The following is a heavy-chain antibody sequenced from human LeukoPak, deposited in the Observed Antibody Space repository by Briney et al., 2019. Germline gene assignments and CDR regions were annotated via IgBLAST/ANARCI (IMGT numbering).Heavy chain of an antibody. V-gene: IGHV3-23*01. Sequence: PGGSLRLSCAASGFTFSSYAMSWVRQAPGKGLEWVSAISGSGGSTYYADSVKGRFTISRDSSKNTLYLQMNSLRAEDTAVYYCAKGETYYYDSGNWFDPWGQGTLVTVSS. CDR3: AKGETYYYDSGNWFDP. J-gene: IGHJ5*02. CDR1: GFTFSSYA. CDR2: ISGSGGST. D-gene: IGHD3-22*01.